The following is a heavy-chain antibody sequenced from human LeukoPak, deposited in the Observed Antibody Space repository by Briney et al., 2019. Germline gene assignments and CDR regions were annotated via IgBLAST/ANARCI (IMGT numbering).Heavy chain of an antibody. J-gene: IGHJ4*02. CDR2: FNPSAGTT. CDR3: ARGPTTDLDY. D-gene: IGHD4-17*01. CDR1: GYTFTSYY. V-gene: IGHV1-46*01. Sequence: ASVKVSCKASGYTFTSYYMHWVRQAPGQGLEWMGIFNPSAGTTTYAQKFQGRVTMTRDTSTSTVYMELSSLRSEDTAVYYCARGPTTDLDYWGQGTLVTVSS.